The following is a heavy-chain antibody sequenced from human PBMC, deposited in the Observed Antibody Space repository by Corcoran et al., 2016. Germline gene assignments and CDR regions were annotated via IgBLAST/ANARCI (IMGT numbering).Heavy chain of an antibody. CDR1: GYIFTSIY. CDR3: VRDSGRPGTHWDIDL. CDR2: MNPENGDT. J-gene: IGHJ2*01. D-gene: IGHD3-10*01. Sequence: QVQLVQSGAEVKDPGASMKVSCRAAGYIFTSIYLHWVRQAPGQGPEWLGWMNPENGDTKYAQKFQGRVTMTRYTSIRTAYLDLKRLTSDDAAVYYGVRDSGRPGTHWDIDLWGRGTLVTVSS. V-gene: IGHV1-2*02.